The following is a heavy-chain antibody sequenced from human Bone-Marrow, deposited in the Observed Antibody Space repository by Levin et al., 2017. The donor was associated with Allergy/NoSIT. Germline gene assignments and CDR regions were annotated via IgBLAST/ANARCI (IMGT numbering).Heavy chain of an antibody. CDR3: ARRAVPQH. D-gene: IGHD2-2*01. J-gene: IGHJ1*01. Sequence: GESLKISCAASGFTFSSYAMHWVRQAPGKGLEWVAVISYDGSNKYYADSVKGRFTISRDNSKNTLYLQMNSLRAEDTAVYYCARRAVPQHWGQGTLVTVSS. CDR2: ISYDGSNK. CDR1: GFTFSSYA. V-gene: IGHV3-30*04.